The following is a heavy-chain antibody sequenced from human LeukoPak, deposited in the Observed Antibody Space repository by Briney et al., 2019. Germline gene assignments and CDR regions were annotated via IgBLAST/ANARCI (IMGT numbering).Heavy chain of an antibody. Sequence: GGSLRLSCAASGFTVSSNYMSWVRQAPGKGLEWVSVIYSGGSTYYADSVKGRFTISRDNSKNTLYLQMNSLRAEDTAVYYCARDRDYDSSGYYYNDYWGQGTWSPSPQ. J-gene: IGHJ4*02. CDR3: ARDRDYDSSGYYYNDY. CDR2: IYSGGST. D-gene: IGHD3-22*01. V-gene: IGHV3-66*02. CDR1: GFTVSSNY.